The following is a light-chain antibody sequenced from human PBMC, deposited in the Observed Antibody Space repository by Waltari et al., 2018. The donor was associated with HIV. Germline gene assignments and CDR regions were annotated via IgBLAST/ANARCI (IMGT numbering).Light chain of an antibody. J-gene: IGLJ2*01. Sequence: SALTPPPSVSGAPAQTVTLSCSGSSSDIRAGYGAHWYQQLPGTAPRVLIYGNSNRPSGFPDRFSGSSSGTSACLAITGLQAEDEADYYCQSYDTSLSGSGVFGGGTKLTVL. CDR2: GNS. V-gene: IGLV1-40*01. CDR3: QSYDTSLSGSGV. CDR1: SSDIRAGYG.